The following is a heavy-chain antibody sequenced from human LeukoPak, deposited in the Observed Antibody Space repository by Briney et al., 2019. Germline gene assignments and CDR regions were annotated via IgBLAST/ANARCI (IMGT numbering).Heavy chain of an antibody. CDR3: ARSQGGNTLWFDP. J-gene: IGHJ5*02. Sequence: ASVKVSCKASGYTFTSYYMHRVRQAPAQGLEWMGIINTSGGSTTYAQKFQGRVSMTRDTSTSTVYLEVSSLRSEDTAVYYCARSQGGNTLWFDPWGQGTLVTVSS. V-gene: IGHV1-46*01. CDR2: INTSGGST. CDR1: GYTFTSYY. D-gene: IGHD4-23*01.